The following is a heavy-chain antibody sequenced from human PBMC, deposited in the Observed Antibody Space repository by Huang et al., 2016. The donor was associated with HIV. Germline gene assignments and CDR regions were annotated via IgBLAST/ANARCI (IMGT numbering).Heavy chain of an antibody. CDR2: IIPLFRAP. V-gene: IGHV1-69*01. J-gene: IGHJ4*02. D-gene: IGHD3-16*01. CDR1: GGSFSDQI. Sequence: VKVSCQASGGSFSDQIISWVRQAPGQRFEWIGGIIPLFRAPAYAQEFKGRVTMTADESTATIYMELNSLTSEDTAVYYCAMSLRYQYDSRSYWGRYFDYWGQGTLVTVSS. CDR3: AMSLRYQYDSRSYWGRYFDY.